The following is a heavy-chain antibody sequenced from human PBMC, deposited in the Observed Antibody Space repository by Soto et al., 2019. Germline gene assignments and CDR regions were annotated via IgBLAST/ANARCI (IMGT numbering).Heavy chain of an antibody. CDR1: GGTFSSYF. V-gene: IGHV1-69*01. CDR2: IIPVFGTT. CDR3: TTEMASVAAAYYYYGLDV. D-gene: IGHD2-2*01. J-gene: IGHJ6*02. Sequence: QVQLVQSGAEVKKPGSSVTVACKASGGTFSSYFINWVRQAPGQGLEWVGGIIPVFGTTNYGEKFKGRVTITADESTRTAYMEMSSRRADDTAIYYCTTEMASVAAAYYYYGLDVWGQGTTVTVTS.